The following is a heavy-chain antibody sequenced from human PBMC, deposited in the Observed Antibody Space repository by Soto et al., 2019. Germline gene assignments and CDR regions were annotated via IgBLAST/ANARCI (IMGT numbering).Heavy chain of an antibody. D-gene: IGHD2-2*01. V-gene: IGHV2-5*02. CDR2: IYWDDDK. CDR1: GFSLSTSGVG. Sequence: QITLKESGPTLVKPTQTLTLTCTFSGFSLSTSGVGVGWIRQPPGKALEWLALIYWDDDKRYSPSLKSRLTITKDTSKNQVVLTMTNMDPVDTATYYCARSDIVLVPAAMRGGWFAPWGQGTLVTVSS. J-gene: IGHJ5*02. CDR3: ARSDIVLVPAAMRGGWFAP.